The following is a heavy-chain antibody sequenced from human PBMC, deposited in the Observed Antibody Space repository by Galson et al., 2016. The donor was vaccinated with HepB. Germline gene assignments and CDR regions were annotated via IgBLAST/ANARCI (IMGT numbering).Heavy chain of an antibody. Sequence: SLRLSCAASGFIFSAYAMSWVRQAPGKGLQWVSSISYSGTHTYYADSVKGRFTISRDNSKNTVYSQMNNLRAEDTAVYNCAKIFGISSSRSYGMDVWGQGTTVTVSS. V-gene: IGHV3-23*01. CDR2: ISYSGTHT. CDR1: GFIFSAYA. D-gene: IGHD6-6*01. CDR3: AKIFGISSSRSYGMDV. J-gene: IGHJ6*02.